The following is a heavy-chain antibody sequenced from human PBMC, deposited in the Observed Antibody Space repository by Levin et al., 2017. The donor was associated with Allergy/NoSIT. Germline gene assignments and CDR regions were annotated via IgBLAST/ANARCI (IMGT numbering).Heavy chain of an antibody. CDR1: GFNFSTYA. V-gene: IGHV3-23*01. CDR3: ATGGNVVVAATLGY. D-gene: IGHD2-15*01. CDR2: ISSDGART. Sequence: GESLKISCATSGFNFSTYAMNWVRKAPGKGLEWVSTISSDGARTYYADSVKGRFTISRDSSKHTVFLQMNSLRAEDTAVYYCATGGNVVVAATLGYWGQGTLVTVSS. J-gene: IGHJ4*02.